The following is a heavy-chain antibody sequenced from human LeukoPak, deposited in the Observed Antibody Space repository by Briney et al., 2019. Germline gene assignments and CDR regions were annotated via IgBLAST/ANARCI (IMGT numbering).Heavy chain of an antibody. CDR1: GFTFNKYV. J-gene: IGHJ4*02. D-gene: IGHD5-18*01. Sequence: AGGSLRLSCAASGFTFNKYVVSWVRQAPGKGLEWVSVISGSGGSAYYADSVKGRFTISRDNSTDTLYLQMNSLGAEDTAVYYCAKGDTAMIRRYYFDTWGQGTLVTVSS. CDR2: ISGSGGSA. V-gene: IGHV3-23*01. CDR3: AKGDTAMIRRYYFDT.